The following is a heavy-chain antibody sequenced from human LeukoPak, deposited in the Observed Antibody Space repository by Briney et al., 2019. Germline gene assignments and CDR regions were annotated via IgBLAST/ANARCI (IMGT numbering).Heavy chain of an antibody. V-gene: IGHV3-53*01. J-gene: IGHJ4*02. CDR3: ARGRPSDY. CDR2: IYSASST. Sequence: PGGSLRLSCAASGFTVSGNYMSWVRQAPGKGLEWVSVIYSASSTYYADPVKGRFTVSRDNSQNTLYLQMSSLRVEDTAVYYCARGRPSDYWGQGTLVTVSS. CDR1: GFTVSGNY.